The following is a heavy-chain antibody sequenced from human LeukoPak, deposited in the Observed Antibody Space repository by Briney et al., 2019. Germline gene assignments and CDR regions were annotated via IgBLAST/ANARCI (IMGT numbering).Heavy chain of an antibody. CDR2: MNPNSGNT. CDR1: GYTFTSYG. V-gene: IGHV1-8*03. Sequence: ASVKVSCKASGYTFTSYGINWVRQATGQGLEWMGWMNPNSGNTGYAQKFQGRVTITRNTSISTAYMELSSLRSEDTAVYYCARGFSNSDAFDIWGQGTMVTVSS. J-gene: IGHJ3*02. D-gene: IGHD4-11*01. CDR3: ARGFSNSDAFDI.